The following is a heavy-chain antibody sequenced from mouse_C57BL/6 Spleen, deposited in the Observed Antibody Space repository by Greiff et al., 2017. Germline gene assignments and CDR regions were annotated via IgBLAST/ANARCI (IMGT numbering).Heavy chain of an antibody. CDR3: ARGGGNLAWFAY. CDR2: IDPSDSYT. D-gene: IGHD2-1*01. CDR1: GYTFTSYW. J-gene: IGHJ3*01. V-gene: IGHV1-69*01. Sequence: VQLQQPGAELVMPGASVKLSCKASGYTFTSYWMHWVKQRPGQGLEWIGEIDPSDSYTNYNQKFKGKSTLTVDKSSSPAYMQLSSLTSEDSAVYYCARGGGNLAWFAYWGQETLVTVSA.